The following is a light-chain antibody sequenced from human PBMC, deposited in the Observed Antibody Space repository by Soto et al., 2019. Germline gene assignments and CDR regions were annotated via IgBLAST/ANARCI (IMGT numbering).Light chain of an antibody. Sequence: TVMTESPRGRVTTPGQSAPSFFRSCARFLQRNGNNRLDWYVQKPGESPQLLIYLASNRASGVPERFSGSGTGTEFTLTISRVEADDVATYYCMQVLQFARTFGEGTKVDIK. CDR2: LAS. V-gene: IGKV2-28*01. CDR3: MQVLQFART. J-gene: IGKJ4*02. CDR1: ARFLQRNGNNR.